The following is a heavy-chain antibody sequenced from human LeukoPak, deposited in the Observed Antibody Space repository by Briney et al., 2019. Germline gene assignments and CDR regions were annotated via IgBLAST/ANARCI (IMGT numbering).Heavy chain of an antibody. Sequence: SETLSLTCAVSGGSISSGNWWSWVRQPPGKGLQWIGEIFHSGSTNYNPSLKSRVTISVDTSKNQFSLKLSSVTAADTAVYYCARGRFDYYDTSGYYRPREYYYYYYYMDVWGKGTTVTVSS. V-gene: IGHV4-4*02. D-gene: IGHD3-22*01. CDR2: IFHSGST. CDR3: ARGRFDYYDTSGYYRPREYYYYYYYMDV. J-gene: IGHJ6*03. CDR1: GGSISSGNW.